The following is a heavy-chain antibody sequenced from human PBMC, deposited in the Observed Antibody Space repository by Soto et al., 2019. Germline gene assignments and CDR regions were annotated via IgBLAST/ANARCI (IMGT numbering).Heavy chain of an antibody. CDR3: ARRGGSTSCYTCLDY. D-gene: IGHD2-2*02. CDR2: ISYDGSNK. V-gene: IGHV3-30-3*01. J-gene: IGHJ4*02. CDR1: GFTFSSYA. Sequence: GGSLRLSCAASGFTFSSYAMHWVRQAPGKGLEWVAVISYDGSNKYYADSVKGRFTISRDNSKNTLYLQMNSLRAEDTAVYYCARRGGSTSCYTCLDYWGQGTLLTVSS.